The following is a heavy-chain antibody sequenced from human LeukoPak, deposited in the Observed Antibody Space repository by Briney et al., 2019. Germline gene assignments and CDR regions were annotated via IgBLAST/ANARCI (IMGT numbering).Heavy chain of an antibody. CDR2: IYYSGST. J-gene: IGHJ5*02. CDR3: ARPRVPNNWFDP. Sequence: PSETLSLTCTVSGGSISSSSYYWGWIRQPPGKGLEWIGSIYYSGSTYYNPSLKSRVTISVDTSKNQFSLKLSSVTAADTAVYYCARPRVPNNWFDPWGQGTLVTVSS. D-gene: IGHD3-10*01. V-gene: IGHV4-39*01. CDR1: GGSISSSSYY.